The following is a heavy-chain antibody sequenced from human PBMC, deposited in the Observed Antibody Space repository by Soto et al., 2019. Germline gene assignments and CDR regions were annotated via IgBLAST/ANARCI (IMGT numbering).Heavy chain of an antibody. CDR1: GGSISSYY. D-gene: IGHD6-6*01. CDR2: IYYSGST. CDR3: ARAEYSSSLYYYYMDV. Sequence: SETLSLTCTVSGGSISSYYWSWIRQPPGKGLEWIGYIYYSGSTNYNPSLKSRVTISVDTSKNQFSLKLSSVTAADTAVYYCARAEYSSSLYYYYMDVWGKGTTVTVSS. J-gene: IGHJ6*03. V-gene: IGHV4-59*01.